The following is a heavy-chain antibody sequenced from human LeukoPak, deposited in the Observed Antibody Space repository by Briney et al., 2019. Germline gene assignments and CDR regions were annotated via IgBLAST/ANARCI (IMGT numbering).Heavy chain of an antibody. Sequence: SETLSLTCTVSGYSISSAYYWGWIRQPPGKGLEWIGNIYHSGDTYYNPSLKSRVTISVDTSKNQFSLKMSSVTAADTAVYYCARVRQQLYDYWGQGTLVTVSS. V-gene: IGHV4-38-2*02. D-gene: IGHD6-13*01. CDR3: ARVRQQLYDY. CDR2: IYHSGDT. J-gene: IGHJ4*02. CDR1: GYSISSAYY.